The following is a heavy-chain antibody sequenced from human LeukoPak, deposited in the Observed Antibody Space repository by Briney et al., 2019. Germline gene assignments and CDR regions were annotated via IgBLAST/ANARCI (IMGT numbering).Heavy chain of an antibody. CDR3: TTVTGNIAVAGTGDY. Sequence: GGSLRLSCAASGFTFSDAWMTWVRQAPGKGLEWVGRIKRTTDGGTTDYAAPVRGRFTISRDDSQNTLFLQMNNLKSEDTAVYYCTTVTGNIAVAGTGDYWGQGTLVTVSS. CDR1: GFTFSDAW. CDR2: IKRTTDGGTT. D-gene: IGHD6-19*01. J-gene: IGHJ4*02. V-gene: IGHV3-15*01.